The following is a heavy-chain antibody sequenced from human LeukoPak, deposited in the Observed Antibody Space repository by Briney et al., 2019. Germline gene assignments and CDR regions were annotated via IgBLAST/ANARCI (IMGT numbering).Heavy chain of an antibody. Sequence: GRSLRLSCAASGFTFSSYAMSWVRQAPGKGLEWVSAISGSGGSPYYADSVKGRFTISRDNSENTLYLQMNSLRAEDTAVYYCAKGTSAWYWRFDYWGQGTLVTVS. CDR1: GFTFSSYA. V-gene: IGHV3-23*01. D-gene: IGHD6-19*01. CDR3: AKGTSAWYWRFDY. J-gene: IGHJ4*02. CDR2: ISGSGGSP.